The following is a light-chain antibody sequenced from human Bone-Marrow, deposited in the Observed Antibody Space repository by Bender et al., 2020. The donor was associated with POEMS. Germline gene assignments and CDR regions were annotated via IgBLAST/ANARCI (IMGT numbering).Light chain of an antibody. V-gene: IGLV2-8*01. CDR3: CSYTTTTTWA. J-gene: IGLJ3*02. Sequence: QSALTQPPSASGSPGQSVTISCTGTSSDVGGYNYVSWYQQHPGKAPKFMIYEVSKRPSGVPDRFSGSKSGNTASLTISGLQPDDEASYHCCSYTTTTTWAFGGGTKVTVL. CDR2: EVS. CDR1: SSDVGGYNY.